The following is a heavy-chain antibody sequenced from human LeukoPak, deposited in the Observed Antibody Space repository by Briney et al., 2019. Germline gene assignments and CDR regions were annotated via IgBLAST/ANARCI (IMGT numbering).Heavy chain of an antibody. J-gene: IGHJ5*02. Sequence: KSSETLSLTCTVSGDSISSETYHWGWIRQPPGQGLQWIGSIYYAGSTYYNPSLKSRVGISVDTSKDQFSLKLFPVTAADTAVYYCARSGWPMGGFDPWGQGILVTVSS. CDR1: GDSISSETYH. V-gene: IGHV4-39*01. CDR2: IYYAGST. D-gene: IGHD3-10*01. CDR3: ARSGWPMGGFDP.